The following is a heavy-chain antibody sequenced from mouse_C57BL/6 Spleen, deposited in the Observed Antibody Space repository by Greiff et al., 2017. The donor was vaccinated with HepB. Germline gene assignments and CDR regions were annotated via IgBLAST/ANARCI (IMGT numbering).Heavy chain of an antibody. J-gene: IGHJ2*01. CDR1: GYTFTSYW. CDR2: IYPGSGST. CDR3: ARDTLITVVATSVDY. Sequence: QVQLKQPGAELVKPGASVKMSCKASGYTFTSYWITWVKQRPGQGLEWIGDIYPGSGSTNYNEKFKSKATLTVDTSSSTAYMQLSSLTSEDSAVYYCARDTLITVVATSVDYWGQGTTLTVSS. D-gene: IGHD1-1*01. V-gene: IGHV1-55*01.